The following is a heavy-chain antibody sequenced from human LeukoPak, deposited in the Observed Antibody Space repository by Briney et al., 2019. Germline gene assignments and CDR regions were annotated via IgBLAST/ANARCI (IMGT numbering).Heavy chain of an antibody. J-gene: IGHJ6*03. CDR2: IDWDEDK. D-gene: IGHD5/OR15-5a*01. CDR1: GFSLSSSGMC. V-gene: IGHV2-70*17. Sequence: SGPTLVNPTQTLTLTCTFSGFSLSSSGMCVSWVRQSPGKALEWLARIDWDEDKFYSKSLETRFTISKDTSKNQVVLTMTNMDPVDTGTYYCTRTRRVIMSRGNYYYMDVWGKGTLVTVSS. CDR3: TRTRRVIMSRGNYYYMDV.